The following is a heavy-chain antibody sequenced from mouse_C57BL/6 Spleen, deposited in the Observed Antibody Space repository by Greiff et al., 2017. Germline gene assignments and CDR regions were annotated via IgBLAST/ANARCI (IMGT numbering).Heavy chain of an antibody. CDR3: ARPYYYGSPWFAY. CDR2: IYPGSGST. V-gene: IGHV1-55*01. D-gene: IGHD1-1*01. Sequence: QVQLQQPGAELVKPGASVKMSCKASGYTFTSYWITWVKQRPGQGLEWIGDIYPGSGSTNYNEKFKSKAKLTVDTSSSTAYMQLSRLTSEDSAVYYCARPYYYGSPWFAYWGQGTLVTVSA. J-gene: IGHJ3*01. CDR1: GYTFTSYW.